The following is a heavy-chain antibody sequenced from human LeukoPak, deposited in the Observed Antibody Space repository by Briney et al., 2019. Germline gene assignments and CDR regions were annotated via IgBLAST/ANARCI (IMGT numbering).Heavy chain of an antibody. CDR2: INPNSGGT. Sequence: ASVKVSCKASGYTFTGYYIHWVRQAPGQGLEWMGRINPNSGGTNYAQKFQGRVTMTRDTSISTAYMEVSRLRYDDTAVYYCALGGDTAMDTSTFDYWGQGTLVTVSS. V-gene: IGHV1-2*06. CDR3: ALGGDTAMDTSTFDY. D-gene: IGHD5-18*01. J-gene: IGHJ4*02. CDR1: GYTFTGYY.